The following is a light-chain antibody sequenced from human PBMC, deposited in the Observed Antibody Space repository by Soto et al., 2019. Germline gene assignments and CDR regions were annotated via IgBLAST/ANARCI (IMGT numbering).Light chain of an antibody. CDR1: SNDVGHYNY. CDR2: EVT. V-gene: IGLV2-14*01. J-gene: IGLJ2*01. Sequence: QSALTQPASVSGFPGQSITISCTGTSNDVGHYNYVSLYHQYPGKAPKLIIYEVTNRASGVSDRFSGSKSGNTASLTISGLQAEEEADYFCSSDGGTTPCLFGGGTKLTVL. CDR3: SSDGGTTPCL.